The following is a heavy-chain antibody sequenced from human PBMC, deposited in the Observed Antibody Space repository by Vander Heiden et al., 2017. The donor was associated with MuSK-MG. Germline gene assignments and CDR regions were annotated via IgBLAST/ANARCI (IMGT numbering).Heavy chain of an antibody. CDR1: GFTFSSYA. V-gene: IGHV3-23*01. CDR2: ISGSGGST. J-gene: IGHJ4*02. D-gene: IGHD4-17*01. Sequence: EVQLLESGGGLVQPGGSLRLSCAASGFTFSSYAMSWVRQAPGKGLEWVSAISGSGGSTYYADSVKGRFTISRDNSKNTLYLQMKSMRAEDTAVYYFAKDRGGTVTTEFDYWGQGTLVTVYS. CDR3: AKDRGGTVTTEFDY.